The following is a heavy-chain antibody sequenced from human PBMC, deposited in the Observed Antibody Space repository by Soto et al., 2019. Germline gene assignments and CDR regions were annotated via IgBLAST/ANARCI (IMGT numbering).Heavy chain of an antibody. J-gene: IGHJ5*01. V-gene: IGHV3-21*06. Sequence: EVQLVESGGGLVKPGGSLRLPCAASGFTFRDYSLNWVRQAPGKGLEWVSSITSKSTYIYYADSVKGRFTISRDNAKSSLYLQLDSLRAADTAVYFCARSGVAALDSWGQGTLVTVSS. CDR2: ITSKSTYI. CDR3: ARSGVAALDS. D-gene: IGHD2-8*01. CDR1: GFTFRDYS.